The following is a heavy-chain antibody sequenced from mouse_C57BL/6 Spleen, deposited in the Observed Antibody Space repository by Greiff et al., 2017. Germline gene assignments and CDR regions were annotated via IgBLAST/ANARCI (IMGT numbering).Heavy chain of an antibody. Sequence: VMLVESGPGLVAPSQSLSITCTVSGFSLTSYAISWVRQPPGKGLEWLGVIWTGGGTNYNSALKSRLIISKDNSKSQVFLRMNILQTDDTAKYYCASAYSNYNSMDYWGQGTSVTVSS. J-gene: IGHJ4*01. CDR3: ASAYSNYNSMDY. CDR2: IWTGGGT. CDR1: GFSLTSYA. D-gene: IGHD2-5*01. V-gene: IGHV2-9-1*01.